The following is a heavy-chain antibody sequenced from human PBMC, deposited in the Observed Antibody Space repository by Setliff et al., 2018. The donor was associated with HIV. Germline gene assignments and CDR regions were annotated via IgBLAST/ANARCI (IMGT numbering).Heavy chain of an antibody. J-gene: IGHJ4*02. Sequence: GESLKISCKTSGYDFTTNWVGWVRQMPGKGLEWMGSVNPGDSSTKYNPSLQGQVTMSTDKLINTAYLQWSSLKASDTAMYYCATRLLGYSGYGYWGQGTLVTVSS. CDR2: VNPGDSST. D-gene: IGHD5-12*01. CDR3: ATRLLGYSGYGY. V-gene: IGHV5-51*04. CDR1: GYDFTTNW.